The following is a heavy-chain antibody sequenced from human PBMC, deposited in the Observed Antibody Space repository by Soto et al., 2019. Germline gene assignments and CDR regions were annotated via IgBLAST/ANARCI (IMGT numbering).Heavy chain of an antibody. CDR3: ATSGHGGGLRCSSFDM. V-gene: IGHV3-23*01. J-gene: IGHJ3*02. CDR1: RFTLRNYV. Sequence: GGSLRLSCAASRFTLRNYVVNWVRQAPGKGLEWVSTTGGSGDTYYPDSVKGRFTISRDNSKNTVYLEMITLRAEDTAVYYCATSGHGGGLRCSSFDMWGQGTVVTVSS. CDR2: TGGSGDT. D-gene: IGHD2-15*01.